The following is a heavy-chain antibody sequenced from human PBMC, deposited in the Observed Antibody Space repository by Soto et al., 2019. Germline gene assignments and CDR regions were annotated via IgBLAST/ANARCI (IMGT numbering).Heavy chain of an antibody. D-gene: IGHD3-10*01. CDR1: AYTFTNYY. J-gene: IGHJ3*02. Sequence: QVQLVQSGAEVKEPGASVKASCTASAYTFTNYYIHWVRQAPGQGLEWMALISPSGDPTSYAQRFQGRVTVTRDTSTSTIYMELNSLTSEDSAVYYCARAIRGTTSPGFEIWGQGTMVTVS. CDR2: ISPSGDPT. V-gene: IGHV1-46*01. CDR3: ARAIRGTTSPGFEI.